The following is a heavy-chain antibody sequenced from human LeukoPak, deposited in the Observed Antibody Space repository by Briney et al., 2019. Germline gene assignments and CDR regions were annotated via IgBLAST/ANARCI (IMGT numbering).Heavy chain of an antibody. CDR1: GYTFTSYG. CDR2: ISAYNGNT. V-gene: IGHV1-18*01. Sequence: ASVKVSCKASGYTFTSYGISWVRQAPGQGLEWMGWISAYNGNTNYAQKLQGRVTMTTDTSTSTAYMELRSLRSDDTAVYYCARDTMQQLVPDYWGQGALVTVSS. J-gene: IGHJ4*02. CDR3: ARDTMQQLVPDY. D-gene: IGHD6-13*01.